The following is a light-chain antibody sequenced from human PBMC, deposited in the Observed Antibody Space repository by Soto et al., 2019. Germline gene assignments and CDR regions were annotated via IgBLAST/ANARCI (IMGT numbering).Light chain of an antibody. CDR3: QQYYSTPPT. CDR2: WAS. V-gene: IGKV4-1*01. J-gene: IGKJ1*01. CDR1: QSVLYSSNNENY. Sequence: DIVMTQSPDSLAVSLGERATINCKSSQSVLYSSNNENYLAWYQQKPGQPPNLLIYWASTRESGVPDRFSGSGSGTDFTLTISSLQAEDVAVSSCQQYYSTPPTFGQGTKVEIK.